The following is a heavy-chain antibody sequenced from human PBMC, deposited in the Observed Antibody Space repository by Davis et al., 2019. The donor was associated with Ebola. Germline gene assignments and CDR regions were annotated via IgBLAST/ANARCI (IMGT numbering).Heavy chain of an antibody. Sequence: KVSCKASGANYNTYSISWVRQAPGQGLDWMGGIIPMFGTTNYAQKFQGRVTITADKSTSTTHMELNSLRSEDTAVYYCARSSWKTVTPGHYTMDVWGQGTAVTVSS. D-gene: IGHD4-11*01. CDR1: GANYNTYS. V-gene: IGHV1-69*06. CDR3: ARSSWKTVTPGHYTMDV. CDR2: IIPMFGTT. J-gene: IGHJ6*02.